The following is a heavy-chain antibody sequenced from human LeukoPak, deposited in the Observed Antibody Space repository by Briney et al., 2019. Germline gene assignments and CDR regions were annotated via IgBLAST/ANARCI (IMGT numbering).Heavy chain of an antibody. CDR2: ISSSGSTI. Sequence: PGGSLRLSCAASGFTFSSYEMNWVRQAPGKGLEWVSYISSSGSTIYYADSVKGRFTISRGNAKNSLYLQMNSLRAEDTAVYLCARITRVGAVHYYYMDVWGKGTTVTVSS. V-gene: IGHV3-48*03. CDR1: GFTFSSYE. CDR3: ARITRVGAVHYYYMDV. D-gene: IGHD1-14*01. J-gene: IGHJ6*03.